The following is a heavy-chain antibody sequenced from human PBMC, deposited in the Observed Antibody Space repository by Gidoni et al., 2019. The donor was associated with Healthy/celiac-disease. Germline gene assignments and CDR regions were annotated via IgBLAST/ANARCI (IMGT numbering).Heavy chain of an antibody. D-gene: IGHD1-26*01. Sequence: QVQLVQSGAEVKKPGSSVKVSCKASGGPFSSYAISWVRQAPGQGLEWMGGIIPSFGTANYAQKFQGRVTITADKSTSTAYMELSSLRSEDTAVYYCANGGSGSYYSSWYFDLWGRGTLVTVSS. J-gene: IGHJ2*01. CDR3: ANGGSGSYYSSWYFDL. CDR1: GGPFSSYA. V-gene: IGHV1-69*06. CDR2: IIPSFGTA.